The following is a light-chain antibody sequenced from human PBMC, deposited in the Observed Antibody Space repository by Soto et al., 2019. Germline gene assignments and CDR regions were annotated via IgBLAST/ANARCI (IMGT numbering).Light chain of an antibody. V-gene: IGKV3-20*01. Sequence: ETVLTQSPATVSLSPGDRATLPFRASQSVSSNKLAWYQQKPGQAPRLLIYGASSRATGIPDRFSGSGSGTDFTLTIRRLEPEDFAVYYCQQYGSSYPWTFGQGTKVDIK. CDR3: QQYGSSYPWT. CDR1: QSVSSNK. J-gene: IGKJ1*01. CDR2: GAS.